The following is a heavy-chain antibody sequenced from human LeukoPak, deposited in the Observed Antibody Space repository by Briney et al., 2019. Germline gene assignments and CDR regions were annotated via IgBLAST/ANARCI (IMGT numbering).Heavy chain of an antibody. V-gene: IGHV4-39*01. J-gene: IGHJ4*02. CDR1: GGSISGSNFY. Sequence: SETLSLTCIVSGGSISGSNFYWGWIRQPPGMGLEWIGSIFYSGRTYFNPSLKSRVTISVDTSKNQFSLRLSSVTAADTAVYYCARHEEEDGYNAKTLDYWGQGALVTVSS. CDR3: ARHEEEDGYNAKTLDY. CDR2: IFYSGRT. D-gene: IGHD5-24*01.